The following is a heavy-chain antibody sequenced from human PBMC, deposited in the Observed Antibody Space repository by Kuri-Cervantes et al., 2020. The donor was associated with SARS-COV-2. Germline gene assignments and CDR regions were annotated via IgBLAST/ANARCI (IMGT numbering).Heavy chain of an antibody. Sequence: GGSLRLSCAASGFTFSSYAMHWVRQAPGKGLEWVAVISYDGSNKYYADSVKGRFTISRDNSKNTLYLQMNSLRAEDTAVYYCARPTSWSYFSAFDIWGQGTMVTVSS. CDR3: ARPTSWSYFSAFDI. D-gene: IGHD1-26*01. V-gene: IGHV3-30-3*01. CDR1: GFTFSSYA. CDR2: ISYDGSNK. J-gene: IGHJ3*02.